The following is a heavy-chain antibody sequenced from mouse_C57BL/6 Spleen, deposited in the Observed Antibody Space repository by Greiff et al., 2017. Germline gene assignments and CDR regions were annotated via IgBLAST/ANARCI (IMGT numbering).Heavy chain of an antibody. CDR3: ARFCDYEGYFDY. Sequence: QVQLKQSGPELVKPGASVKISCKASGYSFTSYYIHWVKQRPGQGLEWIGWIYPGSGNTKYNEKFKGKATLTADTSSSTAYMQLSSLTSEDSAVYYCARFCDYEGYFDYWGQGTTLTVSS. CDR1: GYSFTSYY. CDR2: IYPGSGNT. V-gene: IGHV1-66*01. D-gene: IGHD2-4*01. J-gene: IGHJ2*01.